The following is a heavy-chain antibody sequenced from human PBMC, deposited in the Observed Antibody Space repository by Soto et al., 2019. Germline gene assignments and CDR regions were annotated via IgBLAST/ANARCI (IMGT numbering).Heavy chain of an antibody. CDR2: INHSGST. CDR1: GGSFSDYY. Sequence: SETLSLTCAVYGGSFSDYYWSWIRQPPGKGLEWIGEINHSGSTNYNPSLKSRVTISVDTSKNQFSLKLSSVTAADTAVYYCTRENGSGSYYNSYYYYYYMDVWGKGTTVTVSS. V-gene: IGHV4-34*01. J-gene: IGHJ6*03. D-gene: IGHD3-10*01. CDR3: TRENGSGSYYNSYYYYYYMDV.